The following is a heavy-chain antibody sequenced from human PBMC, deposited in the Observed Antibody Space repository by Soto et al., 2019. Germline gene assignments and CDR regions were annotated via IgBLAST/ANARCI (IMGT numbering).Heavy chain of an antibody. CDR1: GGSISSGDYY. J-gene: IGHJ4*02. V-gene: IGHV4-30-4*01. Sequence: SETLSLTCTVSGGSISSGDYYWSWIRQPPGKGLEWIGYIYYSGSTYYNPSLKSRVTISVDTSKNQFSLKLSSVTAADTAVYYCARTHCGGDCYSFYYFDYWGQGTLVTVSS. CDR2: IYYSGST. CDR3: ARTHCGGDCYSFYYFDY. D-gene: IGHD2-21*02.